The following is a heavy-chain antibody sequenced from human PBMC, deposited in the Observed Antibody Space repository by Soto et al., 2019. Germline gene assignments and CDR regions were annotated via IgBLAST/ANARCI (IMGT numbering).Heavy chain of an antibody. J-gene: IGHJ4*02. V-gene: IGHV4-31*03. CDR2: IYYSGST. Sequence: LSDTCSVSGGSISSGGYYWSWIRQHPGKGLEWIGYIYYSGSTYYNPSLKSRVTISVDTSKNQFSLKLSSVTAADTAVYYCARVEYSKIPKYSSGWFFDYWGQGTLVTVSS. CDR3: ARVEYSKIPKYSSGWFFDY. CDR1: GGSISSGGYY. D-gene: IGHD6-19*01.